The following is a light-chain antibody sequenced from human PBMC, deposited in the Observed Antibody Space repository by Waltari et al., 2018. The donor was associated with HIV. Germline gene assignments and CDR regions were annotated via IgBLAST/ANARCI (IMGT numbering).Light chain of an antibody. CDR3: QQYDNPLIT. J-gene: IGKJ5*01. CDR1: QDISNC. CDR2: DAS. Sequence: DIQMTQSPSSLSASVGDRVTITCQASQDISNCLNWYQQKPGKAPKLLIYDASNLHTGVPSRFSGSGSGTDFTSTITSLQPEDIATYYCQQYDNPLITFGQGTRLDIK. V-gene: IGKV1-33*01.